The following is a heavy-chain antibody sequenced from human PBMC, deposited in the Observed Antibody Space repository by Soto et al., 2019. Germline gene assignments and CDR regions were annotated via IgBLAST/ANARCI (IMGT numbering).Heavy chain of an antibody. CDR2: IIPIFGTA. CDR1: GGTFSSYA. V-gene: IGHV1-69*13. J-gene: IGHJ6*02. D-gene: IGHD3-3*01. Sequence: SVKVSCKASGGTFSSYAISWVRQAPGQGLEWMGGIIPIFGTANYARKFQGRVTITADESTSTAYMELSSLRSEDTAVYYCARVSDFWSGYYAAHYYYGMDVWGQGTTVTVSS. CDR3: ARVSDFWSGYYAAHYYYGMDV.